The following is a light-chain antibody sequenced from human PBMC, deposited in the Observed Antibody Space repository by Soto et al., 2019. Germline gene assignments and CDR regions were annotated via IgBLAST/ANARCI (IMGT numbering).Light chain of an antibody. CDR1: QAIDSW. Sequence: DIQMTQSPSSVSASVGDRVTITCRASQAIDSWLAWYQQKPGEAPKLLIFTGSLLHSGVPPRFSGSGSGTEFTLTISSLQPDDFATYYCQHYNSYSEAFGQRTKVDI. CDR3: QHYNSYSEA. V-gene: IGKV1D-16*01. J-gene: IGKJ1*01. CDR2: TGS.